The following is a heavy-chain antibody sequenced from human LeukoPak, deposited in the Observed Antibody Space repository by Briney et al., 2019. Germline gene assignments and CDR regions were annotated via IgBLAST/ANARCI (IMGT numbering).Heavy chain of an antibody. CDR3: AREELLWFGVSSPKDAFDM. Sequence: ASVKVSCKASGYTFTAYYMHGVRQAPGQGLEWMGWINPNNGATKYEQKFQGRVTMTRDTSISTAYMELNWLTSDDTAVYYCAREELLWFGVSSPKDAFDMWGHGTMVTVSS. J-gene: IGHJ3*02. D-gene: IGHD3-10*01. CDR1: GYTFTAYY. CDR2: INPNNGAT. V-gene: IGHV1-2*02.